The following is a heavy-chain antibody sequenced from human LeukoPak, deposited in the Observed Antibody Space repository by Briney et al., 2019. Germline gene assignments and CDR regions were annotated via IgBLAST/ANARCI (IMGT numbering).Heavy chain of an antibody. CDR1: GFTFSSYG. V-gene: IGHV3-21*01. J-gene: IGHJ4*02. Sequence: GGSLRLSCAASGFTFSSYGMHWVRQAPGKGLEWVSSISSSSSYIYYADSVKGRFIISRDNAKNSLYLQMNSLRAEDTAAYYCARVDSSGWYPDYWGQGTLVTVSS. D-gene: IGHD6-19*01. CDR3: ARVDSSGWYPDY. CDR2: ISSSSSYI.